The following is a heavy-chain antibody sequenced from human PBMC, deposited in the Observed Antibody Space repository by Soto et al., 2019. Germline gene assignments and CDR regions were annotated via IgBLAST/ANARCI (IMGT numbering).Heavy chain of an antibody. J-gene: IGHJ5*02. CDR2: IIPILGIA. CDR1: GGTFSSYT. V-gene: IGHV1-69*02. CDR3: ASFKTLGYCSGGSCLNWFDP. Sequence: SVKVSCKASGGTFSSYTISWVRQAPGQGLEWMGRIIPILGIANYAQKFQGRVTITADKSTSTAYMELSSLRSEDTAVYYCASFKTLGYCSGGSCLNWFDPWGQGTLVTVSS. D-gene: IGHD2-15*01.